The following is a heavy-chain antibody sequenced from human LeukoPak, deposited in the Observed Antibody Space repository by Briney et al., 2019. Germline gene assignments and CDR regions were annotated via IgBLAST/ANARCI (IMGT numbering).Heavy chain of an antibody. CDR1: WDSVSSNSAA. D-gene: IGHD1-26*01. J-gene: IGHJ4*02. V-gene: IGHV6-1*01. Sequence: SQTLSLTCAISWDSVSSNSAAWNWIRRSPSRGLEWLGRTYYRSKWYNDYAVSVKSRITINPDTSKNQFSLQMNSVTPEDTAVYYCARSGKNTFDYWGQGTLVTVSS. CDR3: ARSGKNTFDY. CDR2: TYYRSKWYN.